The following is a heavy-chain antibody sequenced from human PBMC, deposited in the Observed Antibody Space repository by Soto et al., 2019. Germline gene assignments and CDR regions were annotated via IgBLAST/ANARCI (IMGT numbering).Heavy chain of an antibody. J-gene: IGHJ5*01. V-gene: IGHV3-23*05. CDR2: IDSDGTDT. CDR3: AKGRLAVGSDWFDS. CDR1: GFTFYTYA. D-gene: IGHD1-26*01. Sequence: PGGSLRLSCEASGFTFYTYAMIWARQAPGKGLEWVTAIDSDGTDTYYADFVKGRFTVSRDNSKNTLYLQMRSLTAEDTALYYCAKGRLAVGSDWFDSWGPGTLVTVSS.